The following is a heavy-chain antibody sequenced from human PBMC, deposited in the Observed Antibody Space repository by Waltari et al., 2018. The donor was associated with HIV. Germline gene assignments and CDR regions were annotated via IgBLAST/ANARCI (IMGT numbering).Heavy chain of an antibody. J-gene: IGHJ6*02. CDR3: ARVVNYGDNSVYYGMDV. CDR1: GYTFTDYY. Sequence: QVQLVQSGAEVKKPGASVKVSCKASGYTFTDYYIYWVRQAPGQGLEWMGRINLNRGFTNYAQKFQGKVIMTRDTSIITAYMELSRLRSDDTAVYYCARVVNYGDNSVYYGMDVWGQGTTVTVSS. CDR2: INLNRGFT. V-gene: IGHV1-2*06. D-gene: IGHD4-17*01.